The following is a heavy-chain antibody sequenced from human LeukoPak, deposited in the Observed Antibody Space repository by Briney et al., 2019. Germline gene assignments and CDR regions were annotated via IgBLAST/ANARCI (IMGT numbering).Heavy chain of an antibody. J-gene: IGHJ5*02. CDR1: GGTFSSYA. Sequence: GASVKVSCKASGGTFSSYAISWVRQAPGQGLEWMGGIIPIFGTANYAQKFQGRVTITADESTSTAYMELSSLRSEDTAVYYCARPDDSSGDLWLDPWGQGTLVTVSS. CDR3: ARPDDSSGDLWLDP. D-gene: IGHD3-22*01. V-gene: IGHV1-69*13. CDR2: IIPIFGTA.